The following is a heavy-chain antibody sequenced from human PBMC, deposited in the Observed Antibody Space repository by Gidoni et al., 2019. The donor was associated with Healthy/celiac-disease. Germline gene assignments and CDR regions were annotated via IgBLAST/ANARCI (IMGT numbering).Heavy chain of an antibody. V-gene: IGHV3-73*02. D-gene: IGHD3-10*01. Sequence: EVQLVESGGGLVQPGGSLILSCAASGFTFSGSAMHWVRQASGKGLEWVGRIRSKANRYATAYAASVKGRFTISRDDSKNTAYLQMNSLKTEDTAVYYCTRPGSAMVRGVIYEYYGMDVWGQGTTVTVSS. CDR2: IRSKANRYAT. CDR1: GFTFSGSA. CDR3: TRPGSAMVRGVIYEYYGMDV. J-gene: IGHJ6*02.